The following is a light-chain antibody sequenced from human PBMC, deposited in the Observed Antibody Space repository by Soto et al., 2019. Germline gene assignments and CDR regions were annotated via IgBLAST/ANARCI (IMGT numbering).Light chain of an antibody. J-gene: IGLJ2*01. CDR3: QSYDSSLSVSI. CDR1: SSNIGAGYD. Sequence: QSVLTQPPSVSGAPGQRVTISCTGSSSNIGAGYDVHWYQQLPGTAPKLLIYGNSNRTSGVPDRFSGSKSGTSASLAITGLQAEYEADYYCQSYDSSLSVSIFGGGTKLTVL. V-gene: IGLV1-40*01. CDR2: GNS.